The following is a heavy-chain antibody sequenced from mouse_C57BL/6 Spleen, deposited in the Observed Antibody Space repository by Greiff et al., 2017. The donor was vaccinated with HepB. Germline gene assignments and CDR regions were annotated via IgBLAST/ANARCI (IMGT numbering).Heavy chain of an antibody. CDR3: ARKRGYFDY. Sequence: VQLQQPGAELVKPGASVKVSCKASGYTFTSYWMHWVKQRPGQGLEWIGEIDPSDSYTNYNQKFKGKSTLTVDKSSSTAYMQLSSLTSEDSAVYYCARKRGYFDYWGQGTTLTVSS. CDR2: IDPSDSYT. J-gene: IGHJ2*01. CDR1: GYTFTSYW. V-gene: IGHV1-69*01.